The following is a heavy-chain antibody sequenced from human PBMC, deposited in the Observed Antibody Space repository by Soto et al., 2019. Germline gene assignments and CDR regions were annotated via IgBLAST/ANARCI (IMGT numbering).Heavy chain of an antibody. Sequence: KPSETLSLTCAVSGGSISSTNWWSWVRQPPGKGLEWIGEISHSGSTNYNPSLKSRVTISVDKSKNQFSLKLSSMTAADTAVYYCARTVYSLGMDVWGQGTTVTVSS. CDR1: GGSISSTNW. D-gene: IGHD2-8*01. CDR2: ISHSGST. V-gene: IGHV4-4*02. J-gene: IGHJ6*02. CDR3: ARTVYSLGMDV.